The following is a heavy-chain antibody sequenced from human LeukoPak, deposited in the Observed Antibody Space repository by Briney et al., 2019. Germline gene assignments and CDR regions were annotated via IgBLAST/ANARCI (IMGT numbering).Heavy chain of an antibody. D-gene: IGHD3-10*01. J-gene: IGHJ4*02. CDR1: GGSISSYY. CDR2: IYYSGST. V-gene: IGHV4-59*08. CDR3: ARVQVEGLLWFGELPTPHFDY. Sequence: EASETLSLTCTVSGGSISSYYWSWIRQPPGKGLEWIGYIYYSGSTNYNPSLKSRVTISVDTSKNQFSLKLSSVTAADTAVYYCARVQVEGLLWFGELPTPHFDYWGQVTLVTVSS.